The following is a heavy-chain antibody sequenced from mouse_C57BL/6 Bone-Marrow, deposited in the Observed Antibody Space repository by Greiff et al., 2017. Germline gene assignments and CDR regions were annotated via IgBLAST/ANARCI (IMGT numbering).Heavy chain of an antibody. J-gene: IGHJ3*01. V-gene: IGHV1-64*01. CDR2: IHPHSGST. Sequence: QVQLQQPGAELVKPGASVKLSCKASGYTFTSYWMHWVKQRPGQGLEWIGMIHPHSGSTNYNEKFKSKATLTVDKSSSTAYMQLSSLTSEDSAVYYCARSPSIDYYGSWAWFAYWGQGTLVTVSA. D-gene: IGHD1-1*01. CDR1: GYTFTSYW. CDR3: ARSPSIDYYGSWAWFAY.